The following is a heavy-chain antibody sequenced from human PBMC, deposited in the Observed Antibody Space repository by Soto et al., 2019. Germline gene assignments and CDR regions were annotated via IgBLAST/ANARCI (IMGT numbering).Heavy chain of an antibody. V-gene: IGHV4-34*01. J-gene: IGHJ6*02. CDR2: INHSGST. D-gene: IGHD3-10*01. CDR1: GGSFSGYY. CDR3: ARGPYGSGSYYNRGYYYGMDV. Sequence: TSETLSLTCAVYGGSFSGYYWSWIRQPPGKGLEWIGEINHSGSTNYNPSLKSRVTISVDTSKNQFSLKLSSVTAADTAVYYCARGPYGSGSYYNRGYYYGMDVWGQGTTVTVSS.